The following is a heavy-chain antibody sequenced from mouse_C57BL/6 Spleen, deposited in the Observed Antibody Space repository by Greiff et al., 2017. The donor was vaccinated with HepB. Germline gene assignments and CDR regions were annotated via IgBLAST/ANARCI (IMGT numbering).Heavy chain of an antibody. D-gene: IGHD2-5*01. V-gene: IGHV3-6*01. CDR1: GYSITSGYY. J-gene: IGHJ1*03. Sequence: EVKLQESGPGLVKPSQSLSLTCSVTGYSITSGYYWNWIRQFPGNKLEWMGYISYDGSNNYNPSLKNRISITRDPSKNQFFLKLNSVTTEDTATYYCAREDYSNFNWYFDVWGTRTTVTVSS. CDR3: AREDYSNFNWYFDV. CDR2: ISYDGSN.